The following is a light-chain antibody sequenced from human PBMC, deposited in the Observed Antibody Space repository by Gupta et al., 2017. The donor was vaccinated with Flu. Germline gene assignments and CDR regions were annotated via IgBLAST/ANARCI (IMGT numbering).Light chain of an antibody. CDR2: TNE. CDR1: SSNIASNT. J-gene: IGLJ3*02. CDR3: STWDDSLNGRV. V-gene: IGLV1-44*01. Sequence: QSVLTQPPSASGTPGQRVPISCSGSSSNIASNTVNWYQQLPGTAPGLLIYTNEQRPSGVPDRFSGSKSGTSATLAISGLQSEDEADYYCSTWDDSLNGRVFGGGTKLTVL.